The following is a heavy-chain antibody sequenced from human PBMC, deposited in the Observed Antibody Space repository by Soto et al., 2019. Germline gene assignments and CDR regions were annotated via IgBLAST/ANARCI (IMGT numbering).Heavy chain of an antibody. J-gene: IGHJ4*02. Sequence: ASVKVSCKASGYTFTSYDINWVRQATGQGLEWKGRINAGNGNTKYSQKIQGRVTITRDTSASTAYMERSSLRSEDTAVYYCARILYSSSSSADYWGQGTLVTVSS. CDR2: INAGNGNT. D-gene: IGHD6-6*01. V-gene: IGHV1-3*01. CDR1: GYTFTSYD. CDR3: ARILYSSSSSADY.